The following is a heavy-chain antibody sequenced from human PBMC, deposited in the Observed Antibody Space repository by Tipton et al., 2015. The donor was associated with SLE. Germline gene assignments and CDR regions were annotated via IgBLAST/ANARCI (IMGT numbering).Heavy chain of an antibody. V-gene: IGHV4-59*01. Sequence: TLSLTCTVSGGSISSYYWSWIRQPPGKGLEWIGYIYYSGSTNYNPSLNSRVTISVDTSKNQFSLKLSSVTAADTAVYYCARDLGSSSLGYFDLWGRGTLVTVSS. CDR1: GGSISSYY. J-gene: IGHJ2*01. CDR2: IYYSGST. D-gene: IGHD6-13*01. CDR3: ARDLGSSSLGYFDL.